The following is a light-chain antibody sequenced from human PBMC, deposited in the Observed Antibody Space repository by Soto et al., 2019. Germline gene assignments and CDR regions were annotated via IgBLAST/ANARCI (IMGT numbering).Light chain of an antibody. CDR3: QQSFSTPIT. CDR2: AAS. CDR1: QSINTY. V-gene: IGKV1-39*01. Sequence: IQMTQSPSSLSASVRDRVTITCRATQSINTYLNWYQQKPGKAPKLLIFAASNLQSGVPSRFSGSGSGTDFTLTISSLQPEDFATYYCQQSFSTPITFGQGTRLEIK. J-gene: IGKJ5*01.